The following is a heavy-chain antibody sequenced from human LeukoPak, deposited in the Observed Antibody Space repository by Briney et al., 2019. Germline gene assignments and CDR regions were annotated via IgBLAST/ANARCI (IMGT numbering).Heavy chain of an antibody. J-gene: IGHJ4*02. CDR1: GYTFTGYY. CDR2: INPNGGGT. CDR3: ARGVATFGGVIVPFDY. D-gene: IGHD3-16*02. Sequence: ASVKVSCKASGYTFTGYYMHWVRQAPGQGLEWMGWINPNGGGTNYAQKFQGRVTMTRDTSISTAYMELSSLRSEDTAVYYCARGVATFGGVIVPFDYWGQGTLVTVSS. V-gene: IGHV1-2*02.